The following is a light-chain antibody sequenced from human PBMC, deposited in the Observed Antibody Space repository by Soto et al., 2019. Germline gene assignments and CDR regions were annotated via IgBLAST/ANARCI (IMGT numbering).Light chain of an antibody. V-gene: IGKV1-17*01. CDR2: AAS. CDR3: LQHNSYPWT. J-gene: IGKJ1*01. Sequence: DFQMTQSPSSLSASVGDRVTITCRASQGIRNDLGSSPQRQAQAPKRLIYAASSLQIGVPSRFSGSGSGTEFTLTITSLQPEDFATYYCLQHNSYPWTFGQGTKVDIK. CDR1: QGIRND.